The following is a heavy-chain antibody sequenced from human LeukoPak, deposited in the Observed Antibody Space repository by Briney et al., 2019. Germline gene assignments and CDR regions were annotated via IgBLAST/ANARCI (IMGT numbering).Heavy chain of an antibody. D-gene: IGHD4-11*01. V-gene: IGHV3-11*01. CDR2: ISSSGSTM. Sequence: GGSLRLSCAASGFSFSDYYMSWIRQAPGKGLEWVSYISSSGSTMYYADCVKGRFTISRDNAKNSLYLQMNSLRAEDTAVYYCARSWAKDYPDGFDIWGQGTMVTVSS. J-gene: IGHJ3*02. CDR3: ARSWAKDYPDGFDI. CDR1: GFSFSDYY.